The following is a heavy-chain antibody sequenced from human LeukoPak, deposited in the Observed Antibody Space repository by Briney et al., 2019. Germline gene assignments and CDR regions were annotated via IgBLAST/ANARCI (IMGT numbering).Heavy chain of an antibody. J-gene: IGHJ4*02. CDR1: GFPFRSLC. V-gene: IGHV3-69-1*01. CDR2: FSCSSAI. Sequence: PGGSLKLSLSASGFPFRSLCINRVRQAPGKGLELGSSFSCSSAIYYADSVKGRFTISGDNAKNSLYLQLNSLRAEDTAVYYCARVPEYMDILIAYSTTPDYWGQGTLVTVSS. D-gene: IGHD3-9*01. CDR3: ARVPEYMDILIAYSTTPDY.